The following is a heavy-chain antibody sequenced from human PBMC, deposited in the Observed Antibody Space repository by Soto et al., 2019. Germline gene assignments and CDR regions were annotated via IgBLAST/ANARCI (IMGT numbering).Heavy chain of an antibody. CDR2: VSPRSGGT. CDR3: TKKGGAALPFEP. V-gene: IGHV1-2*02. CDR1: GYTFIDYY. Sequence: ASVKVSCKASGYTFIDYYIHWVRQAPGQELEWMGWVSPRSGGTNYAQKDLGMVTITRDTCIITAYMELTGLTSADPAGYYSTKKGGAALPFEPWSQGTRVTFSS. J-gene: IGHJ5*02. D-gene: IGHD2-2*01.